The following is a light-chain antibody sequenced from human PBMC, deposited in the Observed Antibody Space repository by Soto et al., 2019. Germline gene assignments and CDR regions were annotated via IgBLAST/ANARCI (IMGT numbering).Light chain of an antibody. CDR1: QSVSDS. CDR3: QQYCSSPRT. CDR2: GAS. J-gene: IGKJ1*01. Sequence: VVTQSLGMVSLSPKKRATLSCRASQSVSDSLAWYQQKPGQAPRLLIYGASSRATGIPDRFSGSGSGTDFTLTISRLEPEDCAAYYCQQYCSSPRTFGQGTKVDIK. V-gene: IGKV3-20*01.